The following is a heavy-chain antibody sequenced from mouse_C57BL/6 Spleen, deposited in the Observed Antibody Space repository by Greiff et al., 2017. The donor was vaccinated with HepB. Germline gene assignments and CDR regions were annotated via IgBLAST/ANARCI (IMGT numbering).Heavy chain of an antibody. J-gene: IGHJ3*01. D-gene: IGHD2-3*01. V-gene: IGHV3-6*01. Sequence: EVQLQQSGPGLVKPSQSLSLTCSVTGYSITSGYYWNWIRQFPGNKLEWMGYISYDGSNNYNPSLKNRISITRDTSKNQFFLKLNSVTTEDTATYYCADGYPAWFAYWGQGTLVTVSA. CDR3: ADGYPAWFAY. CDR1: GYSITSGYY. CDR2: ISYDGSN.